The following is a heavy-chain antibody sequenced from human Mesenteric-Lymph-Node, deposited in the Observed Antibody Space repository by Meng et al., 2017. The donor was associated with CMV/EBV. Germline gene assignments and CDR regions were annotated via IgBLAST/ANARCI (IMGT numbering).Heavy chain of an antibody. Sequence: GESLKISCVASGFTFSSYGMHWVRQAPGKGLECVSYISSTGGTIYYADSVKGRFTISRDNAKNSLYLQMNSLRAEDTAIYYCARDAEYSSWCAFDIWGQGTMVTVSS. CDR2: ISSTGGTI. CDR3: ARDAEYSSWCAFDI. CDR1: GFTFSSYG. D-gene: IGHD6-19*01. V-gene: IGHV3-48*04. J-gene: IGHJ3*02.